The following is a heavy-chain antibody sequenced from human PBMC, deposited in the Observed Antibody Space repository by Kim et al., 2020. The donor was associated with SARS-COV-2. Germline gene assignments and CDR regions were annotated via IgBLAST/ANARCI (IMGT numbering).Heavy chain of an antibody. V-gene: IGHV3-30*18. CDR2: ISYDGSNK. Sequence: GGSLRLSCAASGFTFSSYGMHWVRQAPGKGLEWVAVISYDGSNKYYADSVKGRFTISRDNSKNTLYLQMNSLRAEDTAVYYCAKNRYAYCSSTSCYVGY. CDR3: AKNRYAYCSSTSCYVGY. D-gene: IGHD2-2*01. CDR1: GFTFSSYG. J-gene: IGHJ2*01.